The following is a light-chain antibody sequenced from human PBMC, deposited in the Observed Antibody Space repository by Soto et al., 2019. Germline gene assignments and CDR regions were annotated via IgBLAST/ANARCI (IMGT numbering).Light chain of an antibody. CDR2: DAS. CDR3: QQYYSFPPG. J-gene: IGKJ4*02. Sequence: EIVLTQSPATLSLSPGERATLSCRASQSVSSYLAWYQQKPGQAPRLLIYDASNRATGIPARFSGSGSGTDFTLTISSLEPEDFAVYYCQQYYSFPPGFGGGTKVEIK. CDR1: QSVSSY. V-gene: IGKV3-11*01.